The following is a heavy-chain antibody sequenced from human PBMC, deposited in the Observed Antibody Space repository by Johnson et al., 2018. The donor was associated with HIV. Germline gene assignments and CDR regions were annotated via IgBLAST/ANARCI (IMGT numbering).Heavy chain of an antibody. CDR3: ARGGVVDSYGSWKAFDM. D-gene: IGHD3-10*01. V-gene: IGHV3-30*02. CDR2: IRYDGSNK. CDR1: GFNFSSYA. Sequence: VQLVESGGGVVQPGGSLRLSCAASGFNFSSYAMHWVRQAPGKGLEWVAFIRYDGSNKYYADSVKGRFTISRDNAMNSVYLQMNSLRAADTDVYYCARGGVVDSYGSWKAFDMWGQGKLVNVYS. J-gene: IGHJ3*02.